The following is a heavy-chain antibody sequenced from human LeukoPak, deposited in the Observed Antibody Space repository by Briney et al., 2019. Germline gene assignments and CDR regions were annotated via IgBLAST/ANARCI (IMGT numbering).Heavy chain of an antibody. J-gene: IGHJ4*02. CDR2: INPNSGGT. CDR3: ARVWAYYDSSGYPPFDY. V-gene: IGHV1-2*02. CDR1: GYTFTGYY. Sequence: ASVKVSCKASGYTFTGYYMHWVRQAPGQGLEWMGWINPNSGGTNYAQKFQGRVTMTRDTSISTAYMELSSLRSEDTAVYYCARVWAYYDSSGYPPFDYWGQGTLVTVSS. D-gene: IGHD3-22*01.